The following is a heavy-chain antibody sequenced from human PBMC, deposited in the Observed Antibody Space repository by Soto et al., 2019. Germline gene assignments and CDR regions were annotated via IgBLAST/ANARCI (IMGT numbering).Heavy chain of an antibody. CDR2: FDPEDGET. CDR3: EKCFADRAAVPFGY. Sequence: GASVKVSCKVSGYTLTELSMHWVRQAPGKGLEWMGGFDPEDGETIYAQKFQGRVTMTEDTSTDTAYMELSSLRSEDTAVYYCEKCFADRAAVPFGYWGQGPLVTLSS. J-gene: IGHJ4*02. CDR1: GYTLTELS. V-gene: IGHV1-24*01. D-gene: IGHD3-10*02.